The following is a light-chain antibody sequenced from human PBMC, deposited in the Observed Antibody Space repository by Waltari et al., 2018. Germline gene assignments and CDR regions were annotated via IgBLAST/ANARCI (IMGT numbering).Light chain of an antibody. V-gene: IGLV1-47*01. J-gene: IGLJ3*02. CDR1: SSNIGSNY. CDR3: CSYAGSSTVM. CDR2: RNN. Sequence: QSVLTQPPSASGTPGQRVTISCSGSSSNIGSNYVYWYQQLPGAAPKLLIYRNNQRPSGVPDRFSGSKSGNTASLTISGLLTEDEADYYCCSYAGSSTVMFGGGTKLTVL.